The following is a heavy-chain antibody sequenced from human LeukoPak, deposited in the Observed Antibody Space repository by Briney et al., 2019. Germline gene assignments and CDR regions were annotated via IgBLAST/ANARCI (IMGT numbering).Heavy chain of an antibody. CDR2: IYYSGST. V-gene: IGHV4-59*01. D-gene: IGHD3-22*01. CDR1: GGSISSYY. J-gene: IGHJ1*01. Sequence: PSETLSLTCTVSGGSISSYYRSWIRQPPGKGLEWIGYIYYSGSTNYNPSLKSRVTISVDTSKNQFSLKLSSVTAADTAVYYCARGSDSSGYYFRAEYFQHWGQGTLVTVSS. CDR3: ARGSDSSGYYFRAEYFQH.